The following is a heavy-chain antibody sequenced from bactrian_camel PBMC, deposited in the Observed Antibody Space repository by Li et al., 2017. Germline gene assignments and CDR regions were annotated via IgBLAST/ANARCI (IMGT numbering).Heavy chain of an antibody. V-gene: IGHV3S1*01. J-gene: IGHJ4*01. CDR2: IYTYGDST. Sequence: QVQLVESGGGSVQAGGSLRLSCVISSFGQRSDCMGWFRKAPGKEREGVAAIYTYGDSTSYPASVKGRFTISQDDAKRMVYLELNSLQFEDTAIYYCAKGVHSLVASQGTQVTVS. CDR1: SFGQRSDC.